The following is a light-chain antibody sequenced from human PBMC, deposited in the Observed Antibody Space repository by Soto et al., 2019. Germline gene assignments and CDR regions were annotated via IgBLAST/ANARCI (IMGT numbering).Light chain of an antibody. V-gene: IGKV1D-12*01. J-gene: IGKJ4*01. CDR1: QGINNW. CDR3: QQANSFPLT. Sequence: DIQMTQSPSSVSASVGDRVTITCRASQGINNWLAWYQQKPGKAPTLLIYTTSSLQSGVPSRFSGSGSGTDFSLTISSLQPEDSATYYCQQANSFPLTFGGGTKVEIK. CDR2: TTS.